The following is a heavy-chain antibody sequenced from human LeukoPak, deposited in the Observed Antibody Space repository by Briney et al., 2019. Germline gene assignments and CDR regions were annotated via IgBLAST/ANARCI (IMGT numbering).Heavy chain of an antibody. J-gene: IGHJ2*01. V-gene: IGHV1-46*01. Sequence: GASVKVSCKASGYTFTSYYMHWVRQAPGQGLEWMGIINPSGGSTSYAQKFQGRVTMTRDTSTSTVYMELSSLRSEDTAVYYCARVPHPLYSSPRSRYFDLWGRGTLVTVSS. CDR1: GYTFTSYY. CDR2: INPSGGST. D-gene: IGHD6-13*01. CDR3: ARVPHPLYSSPRSRYFDL.